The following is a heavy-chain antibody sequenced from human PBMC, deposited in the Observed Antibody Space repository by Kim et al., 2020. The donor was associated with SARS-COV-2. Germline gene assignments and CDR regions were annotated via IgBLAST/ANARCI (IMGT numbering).Heavy chain of an antibody. CDR3: AREFGDSSGWYPLFDY. CDR1: GFTFSSYG. J-gene: IGHJ4*01. D-gene: IGHD6-19*01. CDR2: ISYDGSNK. Sequence: GGSLRLSCAASGFTFSSYGMHWVRQAPGKGLEWVAVISYDGSNKYYADSVKGRFTISRDNSKNTLYLQMNSLRAEDTAVYYCAREFGDSSGWYPLFDYWG. V-gene: IGHV3-33*05.